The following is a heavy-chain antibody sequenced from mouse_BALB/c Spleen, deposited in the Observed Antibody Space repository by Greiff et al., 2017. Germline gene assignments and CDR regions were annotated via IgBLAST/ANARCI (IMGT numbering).Heavy chain of an antibody. D-gene: IGHD2-4*01. J-gene: IGHJ3*01. V-gene: IGHV3-6*02. CDR2: ISYDGSN. Sequence: EVQLKESGPGLVKPSQSLSLTCSVTGYSITSGYYWNWIRQFPGNKLEWMGYISYDGSNNYNPSLKNRISITRDTSKNQFFLKLNSVTTEDTATYYCARASYYDYDVGFAYWGQGTLVTVSA. CDR3: ARASYYDYDVGFAY. CDR1: GYSITSGYY.